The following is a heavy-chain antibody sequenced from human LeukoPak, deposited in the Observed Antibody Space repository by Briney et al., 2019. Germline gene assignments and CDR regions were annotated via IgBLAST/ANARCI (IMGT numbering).Heavy chain of an antibody. D-gene: IGHD3-16*02. Sequence: SETLSPTCAVYGGSFSGYYWNWIRQPPGKGLEWIGEINHRGSTNYNPSLKSRVSISVDTSKNQFSLKLSSVTAADTAVYYCARGRTTYDYVWGSYRPPDYWGQGTLVTVSS. CDR3: ARGRTTYDYVWGSYRPPDY. V-gene: IGHV4-34*01. CDR2: INHRGST. J-gene: IGHJ4*02. CDR1: GGSFSGYY.